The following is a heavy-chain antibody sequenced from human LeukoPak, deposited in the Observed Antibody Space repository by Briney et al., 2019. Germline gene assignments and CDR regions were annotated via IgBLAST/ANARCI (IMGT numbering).Heavy chain of an antibody. Sequence: PGGSLRLSCAASGFIFSDYYMSWIRQAPGKGLEWVSYISSSGSTMYYTDSVKGRFTISRDNAKDSLYLQMNRLRAEDTAVYYCARAGPSSSWHQFDYWGQGTLVTVSS. CDR3: ARAGPSSSWHQFDY. J-gene: IGHJ4*02. CDR2: ISSSGSTM. D-gene: IGHD6-13*01. V-gene: IGHV3-11*04. CDR1: GFIFSDYY.